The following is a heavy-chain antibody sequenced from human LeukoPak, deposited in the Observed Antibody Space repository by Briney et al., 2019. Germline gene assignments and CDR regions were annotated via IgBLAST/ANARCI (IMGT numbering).Heavy chain of an antibody. D-gene: IGHD4-17*01. V-gene: IGHV3-53*05. J-gene: IGHJ4*02. Sequence: GGSLRLSCAASGFTVSSNYMSWVRQAPGKGLEWVSVIYSGGSTYYADSVKGRFTISRDNSKNTPYLQMNSLRSDDTAVYYCARVPGGDYGDCEGSEEYFDYWGQGTLVTVSS. CDR2: IYSGGST. CDR1: GFTVSSNY. CDR3: ARVPGGDYGDCEGSEEYFDY.